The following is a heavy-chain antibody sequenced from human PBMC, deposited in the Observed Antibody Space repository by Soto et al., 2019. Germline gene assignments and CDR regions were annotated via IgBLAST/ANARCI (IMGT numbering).Heavy chain of an antibody. CDR2: INAGNGNT. D-gene: IGHD2-21*02. J-gene: IGHJ5*02. CDR3: AGCFSGSDADWFDP. CDR1: GYTFTSYA. V-gene: IGHV1-3*01. Sequence: QVQLVQSGAEVKKPGASVKVSCKASGYTFTSYAMHWVRQAPGQGLEWMGWINAGNGNTKYSQKFQGRVTITRDTSASTAYMELSSLRLEDTAVYYCAGCFSGSDADWFDPWGQGTLVTVAS.